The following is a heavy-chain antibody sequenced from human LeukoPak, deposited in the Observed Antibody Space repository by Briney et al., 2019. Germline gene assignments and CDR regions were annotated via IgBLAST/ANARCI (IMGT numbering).Heavy chain of an antibody. Sequence: GASVKVSCKASGGTFSSYAISWVRQAPGQGLEWMGRIIPILGIANYAQKFQGRVTITADKSTSTAYMELSSLRSEDTAVYYCARDPARPRSGSYSSYWGQGTLVTVSS. CDR2: IIPILGIA. CDR1: GGTFSSYA. J-gene: IGHJ4*02. CDR3: ARDPARPRSGSYSSY. V-gene: IGHV1-69*04. D-gene: IGHD1-26*01.